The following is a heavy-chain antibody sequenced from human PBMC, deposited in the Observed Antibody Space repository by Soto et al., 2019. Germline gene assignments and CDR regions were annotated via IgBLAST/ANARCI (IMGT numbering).Heavy chain of an antibody. Sequence: KRWASVKVSCKASGGTFSSYAISWVRQAPGQGLEWMGGIIPIFGTANYAQKFQGRVTITADESTSTAYMELSSLRSEDTAVYYCASTGVITADAFDIWGQGTMVTVSS. J-gene: IGHJ3*02. CDR2: IIPIFGTA. CDR3: ASTGVITADAFDI. D-gene: IGHD3-22*01. V-gene: IGHV1-69*13. CDR1: GGTFSSYA.